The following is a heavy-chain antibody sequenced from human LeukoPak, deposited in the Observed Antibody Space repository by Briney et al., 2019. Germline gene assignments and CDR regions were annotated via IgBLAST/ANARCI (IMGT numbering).Heavy chain of an antibody. CDR3: AKENTMGAGTYY. D-gene: IGHD6-19*01. CDR1: GFTFSSYG. Sequence: GRSLRLSCAASGFTFSSYGMHWVRQAPGKGLEWVAVMSYDGSHIYYADSVKGRFTISRDNSKNTLYLQVNSLRAEDTAVYYWAKENTMGAGTYYWGPGTLVTVSS. J-gene: IGHJ4*02. CDR2: MSYDGSHI. V-gene: IGHV3-30*19.